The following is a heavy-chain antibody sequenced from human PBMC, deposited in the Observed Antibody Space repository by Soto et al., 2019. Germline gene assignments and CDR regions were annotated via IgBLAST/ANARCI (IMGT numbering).Heavy chain of an antibody. J-gene: IGHJ5*02. CDR3: ARDYNDYGDSA. V-gene: IGHV1-18*04. D-gene: IGHD4-17*01. CDR1: GYTFTSYG. Sequence: QVQLVQSGAEVKKPGASVKVSCKASGYTFTSYGISWVRQAPGQGLEWMGWISAYNGNTNYAQKFQGRVTITADKSTSTAYMELSSLRSEDTAVYYCARDYNDYGDSAWGQGTLVTVSS. CDR2: ISAYNGNT.